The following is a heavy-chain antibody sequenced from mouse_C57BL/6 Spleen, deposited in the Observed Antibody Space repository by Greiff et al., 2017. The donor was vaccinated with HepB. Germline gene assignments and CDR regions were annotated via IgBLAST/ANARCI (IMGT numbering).Heavy chain of an antibody. J-gene: IGHJ1*03. CDR3: ARLYYGSSSGYFDV. V-gene: IGHV4-1*01. CDR2: INPDSSTI. D-gene: IGHD1-1*01. Sequence: SCAASGIDFSRYWMSWFRRAPGKGLEWIGEINPDSSTINYAPSLKDKFIISRDNAKNTLYLQMSKVRSEDTALYYCARLYYGSSSGYFDVWGTGTTVTVSS. CDR1: GIDFSRYW.